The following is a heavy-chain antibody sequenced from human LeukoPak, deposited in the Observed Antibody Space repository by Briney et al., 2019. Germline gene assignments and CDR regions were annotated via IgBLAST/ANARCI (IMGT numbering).Heavy chain of an antibody. CDR2: ISWNSGSI. V-gene: IGHV3-9*01. CDR3: AKDRGNIAAAGTELDY. J-gene: IGHJ4*02. CDR1: GFTFDDYA. Sequence: GGSLRLSCAASGFTFDDYAMHWVRQAPGEGLEWVSGISWNSGSIGYADSVKGRFTISRDNAKNSLYLQMNSLRAEDTALYYCAKDRGNIAAAGTELDYWGQGTLVTVSS. D-gene: IGHD6-13*01.